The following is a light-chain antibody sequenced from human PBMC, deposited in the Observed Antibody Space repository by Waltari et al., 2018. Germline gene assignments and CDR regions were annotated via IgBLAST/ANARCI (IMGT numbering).Light chain of an antibody. CDR1: QSVSSH. CDR3: QQRSNWIT. V-gene: IGKV3-11*01. J-gene: IGKJ5*01. CDR2: DAF. Sequence: EIVLTQSPATLSLSPGERTTLSCRASQSVSSHLAWYQQKPGQAPRLLICDAFNRATGIPARFSGSGSGTDFTLTISSLEPEDFAVYYCQQRSNWITFGQGTRLEIK.